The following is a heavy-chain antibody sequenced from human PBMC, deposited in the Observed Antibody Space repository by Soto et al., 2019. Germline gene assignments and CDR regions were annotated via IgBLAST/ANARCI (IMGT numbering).Heavy chain of an antibody. CDR1: GFTFSSYG. Sequence: ALRLSCAASGFTFSSYGMHWVRQAPGKGLEWVAVISYDGSNKYYADSVKGRFTISRDNSKNTLYLQMNSLRAEDTAVYYCANLGGNSAWGQGTLVTVS. CDR2: ISYDGSNK. D-gene: IGHD2-21*01. V-gene: IGHV3-30*18. CDR3: ANLGGNSA. J-gene: IGHJ5*02.